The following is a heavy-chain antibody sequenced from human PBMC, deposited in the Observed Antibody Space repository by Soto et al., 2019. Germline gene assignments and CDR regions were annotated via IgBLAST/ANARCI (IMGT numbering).Heavy chain of an antibody. CDR3: ARGLGRLWLRSYYYYYGMDV. Sequence: GGSLRLSCAASEFTFSSYWMHWVRQAPGKGLVWVSRINSDGSSTSYADSVKGRFTISRDNAKNTLYLQMNSLRAEDTAVYYCARGLGRLWLRSYYYYYGMDVWGQGTTVTVSS. CDR2: INSDGSST. J-gene: IGHJ6*02. D-gene: IGHD5-12*01. CDR1: EFTFSSYW. V-gene: IGHV3-74*01.